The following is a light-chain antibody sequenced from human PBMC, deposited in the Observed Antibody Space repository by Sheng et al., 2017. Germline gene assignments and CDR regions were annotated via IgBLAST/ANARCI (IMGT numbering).Light chain of an antibody. CDR3: QVWDSSSDHVV. J-gene: IGLJ3*02. V-gene: IGLV3-21*02. Sequence: SYVLTQPPSVSVAPGQTASITCVGNNTGGKNVHWYQQKAGQAPVLVVYDNNNRPPGIPGRISGSNSGNTATLTIRRVEAEDEADYSCQVWDSSSDHVVFGGGTKLTVL. CDR1: NTGGKN. CDR2: DNN.